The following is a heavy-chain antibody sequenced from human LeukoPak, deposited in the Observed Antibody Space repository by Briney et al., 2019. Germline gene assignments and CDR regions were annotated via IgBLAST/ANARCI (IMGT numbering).Heavy chain of an antibody. V-gene: IGHV3-53*01. CDR2: IYSGGSR. CDR3: ARGYYDASFDI. CDR1: GFTFSNYG. Sequence: GGTLRLSCAASGFTFSNYGLSWVRQAPGKGLEWVSVIYSGGSRYYADSVKGRFTISRDNSKNMVYLQMNSLRAEDTAVYYCARGYYDASFDIWGQGTMVTVSS. D-gene: IGHD3-16*01. J-gene: IGHJ3*02.